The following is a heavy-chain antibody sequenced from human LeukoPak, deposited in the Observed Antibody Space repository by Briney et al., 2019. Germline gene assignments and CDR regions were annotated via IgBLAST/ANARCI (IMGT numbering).Heavy chain of an antibody. CDR1: GGSFSIYY. J-gene: IGHJ4*02. Sequence: SETLSPTCTVSGGSFSIYYWTWIRQPAGKGLEWIGRIYTSGSTNYNPSLKSRVTMSVDTSKNQFSLKLSSVTAADTAVYYCARFSSIAAAFDYWGQGTLVTVSS. CDR3: ARFSSIAAAFDY. V-gene: IGHV4-4*07. D-gene: IGHD6-13*01. CDR2: IYTSGST.